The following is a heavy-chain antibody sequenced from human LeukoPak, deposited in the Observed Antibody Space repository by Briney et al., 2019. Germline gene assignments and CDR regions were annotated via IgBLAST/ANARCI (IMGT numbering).Heavy chain of an antibody. CDR2: VNHSGYT. D-gene: IGHD4-17*01. CDR3: ARMTTGHDY. Sequence: PSETLSLTCGVSGTSFTSYYWSCIRQTPGKGLEWIGEVNHSGYTNMNPSLKSRVTISVDTSKNQFSLMMTSVTAADTAVYFCARMTTGHDYWGQGTLVTVSS. CDR1: GTSFTSYY. V-gene: IGHV4-34*01. J-gene: IGHJ4*02.